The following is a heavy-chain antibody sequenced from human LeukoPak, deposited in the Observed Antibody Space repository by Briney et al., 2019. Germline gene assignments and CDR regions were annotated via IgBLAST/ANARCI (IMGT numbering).Heavy chain of an antibody. D-gene: IGHD3-22*01. J-gene: IGHJ4*02. Sequence: TGGSLRLSCAASGFTFSSYEMNWVRQAPGQGLEWVAYISSSGSTVYHADSVKGRFTISRDNAKNSLFLQMNSLRAEDTADYYCAREKFYDNSGYDYWGQGTLVTVSS. CDR1: GFTFSSYE. CDR2: ISSSGSTV. V-gene: IGHV3-48*03. CDR3: AREKFYDNSGYDY.